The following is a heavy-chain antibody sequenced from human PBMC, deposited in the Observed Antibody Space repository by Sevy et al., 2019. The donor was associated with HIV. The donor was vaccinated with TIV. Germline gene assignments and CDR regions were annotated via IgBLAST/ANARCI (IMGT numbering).Heavy chain of an antibody. Sequence: GSLRLSCAASGFTVNSNYMTWVRQAPGKGLEGVSVIHSDDTTYHADSVKDRFTISRDNFKNTLYLHMSSLRAEDTAVYYCARGKSGYGYALYYWGQGTLVTVSS. CDR3: ARGKSGYGYALYY. CDR1: GFTVNSNY. D-gene: IGHD5-18*01. CDR2: IHSDDTT. V-gene: IGHV3-66*01. J-gene: IGHJ4*02.